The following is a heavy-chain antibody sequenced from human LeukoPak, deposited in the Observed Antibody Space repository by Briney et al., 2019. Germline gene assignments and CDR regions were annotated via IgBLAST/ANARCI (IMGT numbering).Heavy chain of an antibody. CDR3: ARRLGSYFDY. V-gene: IGHV4-39*01. CDR2: IYYSGST. J-gene: IGHJ4*02. CDR1: GGPISSSSYY. Sequence: SSETLSLTCTVSGGPISSSSYYWGWIRQPPGKGLEWIGSIYYSGSTYCNPSLKSRVTISVDTSKNQFSLKLSSVTAADTAVYYCARRLGSYFDYWGQGTLVTVSS. D-gene: IGHD3-10*01.